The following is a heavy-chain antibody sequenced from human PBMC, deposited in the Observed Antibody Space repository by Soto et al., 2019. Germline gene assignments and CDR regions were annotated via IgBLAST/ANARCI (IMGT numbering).Heavy chain of an antibody. CDR1: GFTFSSYA. CDR2: VTGNGIGT. D-gene: IGHD4-17*01. Sequence: EVQLVESGEGLVQPGGSLRLSCAASGFTFSSYAMYWVRQAPGKGLEYVSAVTGNGIGTYYADSVKGRFTISRDNSKNTLYLQMGSLRADDMAVYYCARSITVTGGWAYFDCWGQGTLVTVSS. J-gene: IGHJ4*02. CDR3: ARSITVTGGWAYFDC. V-gene: IGHV3-64*02.